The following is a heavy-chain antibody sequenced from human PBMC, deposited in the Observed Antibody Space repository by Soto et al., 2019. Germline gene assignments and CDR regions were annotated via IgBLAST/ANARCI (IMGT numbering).Heavy chain of an antibody. CDR1: GYTFTDYY. CDR2: INPNTGGT. CDR3: GRGISAYSFYNYDYHMAI. D-gene: IGHD4-4*01. J-gene: IGHJ6*02. V-gene: IGHV1-2*02. Sequence: ASVKVSCKPSGYTFTDYYINWVRLAPGQGLEWMGGINPNTGGTSAAQRFPGRATTTRDTSISTTYMALSRPQSHDTGVEFFGRGISAYSFYNYDYHMAIWGQGTRDAVSS.